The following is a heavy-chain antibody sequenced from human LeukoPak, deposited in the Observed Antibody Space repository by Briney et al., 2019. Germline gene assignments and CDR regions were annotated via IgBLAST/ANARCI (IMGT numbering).Heavy chain of an antibody. V-gene: IGHV3-21*01. CDR3: ARSGGSSTSYWFDP. J-gene: IGHJ5*02. CDR2: ISSSSSYI. D-gene: IGHD2-2*01. CDR1: GFTFSSYS. Sequence: GGSLRLSCAASGFTFSSYSMNWVRQAPGKGLEWVSFISSSSSYIYYADSVKGRFTTSRDNAKNSLYLQMNSLRAEDTAVYYCARSGGSSTSYWFDPWGQGTLVTVSS.